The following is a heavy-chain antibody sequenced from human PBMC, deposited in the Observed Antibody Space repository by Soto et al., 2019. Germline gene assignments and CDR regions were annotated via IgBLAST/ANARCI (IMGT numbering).Heavy chain of an antibody. J-gene: IGHJ4*02. CDR1: GFTFSRYG. D-gene: IGHD1-26*01. V-gene: IGHV3-30*18. Sequence: GGSLRLSCAASGFTFSRYGIHWVRQAPGKGLEWVAVISNDGKNKYYVDSVKGRFTISRDNSKNTLNLQMNSLRAEDTAVYYCAKDIGIGESYYVGDYWGQGTLVTVSS. CDR3: AKDIGIGESYYVGDY. CDR2: ISNDGKNK.